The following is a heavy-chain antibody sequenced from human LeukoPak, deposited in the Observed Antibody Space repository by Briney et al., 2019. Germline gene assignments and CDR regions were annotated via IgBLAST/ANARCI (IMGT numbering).Heavy chain of an antibody. D-gene: IGHD2-2*01. V-gene: IGHV4-34*01. Sequence: KPSETLSLTCAVYGGSFSDYYWSWIRQPPGKGLEWIGEINHSGSTNYNPSLKSRVTISVDTSKNQFSLKLSSVTAADTAVYYCARGQASGDCSSTSCYREMWFDPWGQGTLVTVSS. CDR3: ARGQASGDCSSTSCYREMWFDP. J-gene: IGHJ5*02. CDR1: GGSFSDYY. CDR2: INHSGST.